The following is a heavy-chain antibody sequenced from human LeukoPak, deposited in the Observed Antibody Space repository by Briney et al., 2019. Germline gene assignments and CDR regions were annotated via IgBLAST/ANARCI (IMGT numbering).Heavy chain of an antibody. CDR3: ARVIAAAFDY. CDR1: GFTFSSYS. J-gene: IGHJ4*02. V-gene: IGHV3-21*01. D-gene: IGHD6-13*01. CDR2: ISSGSSYI. Sequence: GGSLRLSCAASGFTFSSYSMNWVRQAPGKGLEWVSSISSGSSYIYYADSVKGRFTISRDNAKNSLYLQMNSLRAEDTAVYYCARVIAAAFDYWGQGTLVTVSS.